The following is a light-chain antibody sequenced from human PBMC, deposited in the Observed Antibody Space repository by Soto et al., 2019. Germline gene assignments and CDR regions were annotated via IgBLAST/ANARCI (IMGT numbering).Light chain of an antibody. J-gene: IGKJ1*01. CDR3: QQYNNLPPT. V-gene: IGKV3-15*01. CDR2: SSS. Sequence: DIELTQSPPILSVSPGEGATLSCRASQRISTNLACYQHIPGQAPRLLIVSSSRRPTDVPARFSGSGSGTDFTLTISSLQSEDSAFYYCQQYNNLPPTFGQGTKVDIK. CDR1: QRISTN.